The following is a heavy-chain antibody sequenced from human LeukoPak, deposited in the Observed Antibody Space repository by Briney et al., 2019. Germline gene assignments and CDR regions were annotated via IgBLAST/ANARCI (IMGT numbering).Heavy chain of an antibody. CDR3: ARKNGFYENDY. D-gene: IGHD5/OR15-5a*01. J-gene: IGHJ4*02. Sequence: GASVKASCKVSGYTLTELSMHWVRQATGQGLEWMGWMNPNSGNTGYAQKFQGRVTMTRNTSISTAYMELSSLRSEDTAVYYCARKNGFYENDYWGQGTLVTVSS. CDR2: MNPNSGNT. CDR1: GYTLTELS. V-gene: IGHV1-8*01.